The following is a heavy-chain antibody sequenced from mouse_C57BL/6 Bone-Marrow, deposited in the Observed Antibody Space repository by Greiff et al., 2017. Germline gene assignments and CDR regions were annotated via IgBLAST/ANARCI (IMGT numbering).Heavy chain of an antibody. Sequence: QVHVKQSGPELVKPGASVKISCKASGYAFSSSGMTWVKQRPGKGLEWIGRIYPGDGDTNYNGQFKGTATLTADQSSSTAYMQLSSLTSEDSAVYCCAAIYYGNCYVDVWGTGTTVTVSS. CDR3: AAIYYGNCYVDV. D-gene: IGHD2-1*01. J-gene: IGHJ1*03. V-gene: IGHV1-80*01. CDR2: IYPGDGDT. CDR1: GYAFSSSG.